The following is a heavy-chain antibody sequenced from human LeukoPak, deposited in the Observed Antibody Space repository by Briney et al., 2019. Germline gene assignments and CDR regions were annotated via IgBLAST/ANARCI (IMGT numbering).Heavy chain of an antibody. CDR2: INHSGST. D-gene: IGHD3-22*01. CDR1: GGSFSGYY. CDR3: ARTLLPRKIVVAPI. Sequence: PSETLSLICAVYGGSFSGYYWSWIRQPPGKGLEWIGEINHSGSTNYNPSLKSRVTISVDTFKNQFSLKLSSVTAADTAVYYCARTLLPRKIVVAPIWGQGTMVTVSS. J-gene: IGHJ3*02. V-gene: IGHV4-34*01.